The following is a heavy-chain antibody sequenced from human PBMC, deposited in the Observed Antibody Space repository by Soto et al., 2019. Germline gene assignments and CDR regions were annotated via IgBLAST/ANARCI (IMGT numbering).Heavy chain of an antibody. D-gene: IGHD3-22*01. J-gene: IGHJ4*02. CDR2: IYYSGST. Sequence: SETLSLTCTVSGGSISSSSYYWGWIRQPPGKGLEWIGSIYYSGSTYYNPSLKSRVTISVDTSKDQFSLKLSSVTAADTAVYYCARHAYYYDSWGQGTLVTVSS. V-gene: IGHV4-39*01. CDR3: ARHAYYYDS. CDR1: GGSISSSSYY.